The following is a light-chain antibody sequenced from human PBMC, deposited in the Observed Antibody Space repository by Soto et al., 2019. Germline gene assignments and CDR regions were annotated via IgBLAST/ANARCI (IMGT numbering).Light chain of an antibody. Sequence: EIVLTQSPGTLSLSPGERAPLSCRARQSVSSSYLAWYQQKPGQAPRLLIYGASRRATGIPDRFSGSGSGTDFTLTISRLEPEDFAVYYCQQYDSSPITFGQGTRLEIK. J-gene: IGKJ5*01. CDR2: GAS. CDR3: QQYDSSPIT. CDR1: QSVSSSY. V-gene: IGKV3-20*01.